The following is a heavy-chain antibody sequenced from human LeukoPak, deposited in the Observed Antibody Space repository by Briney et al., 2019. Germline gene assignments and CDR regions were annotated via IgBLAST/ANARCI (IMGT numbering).Heavy chain of an antibody. CDR3: VTDGENLLVRAIDY. J-gene: IGHJ4*02. CDR2: INSDGSIT. CDR1: GFTLSRFW. D-gene: IGHD3-10*01. Sequence: PGGSLRLSCAASGFTLSRFWMHWVRQAPGKGLVWVSHINSDGSITSYADSVKGRFTISRDNAKNSLYLQMNSLKDEDTAVYYCVTDGENLLVRAIDYWGQGTLVTVSS. V-gene: IGHV3-74*01.